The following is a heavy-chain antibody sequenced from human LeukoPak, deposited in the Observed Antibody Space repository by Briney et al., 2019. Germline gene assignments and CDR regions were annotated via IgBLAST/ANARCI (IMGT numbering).Heavy chain of an antibody. J-gene: IGHJ3*02. Sequence: SETLSLTCTVSGGSISSYFWSWIRQPPGKGLEWIGYIYTSGSTYYNPSLKNRVTISVDTSKNQFSLKLSSVTAADTAVFYFARLDGNLVAFNIGGKGKMVTFS. CDR2: IYTSGST. CDR3: ARLDGNLVAFNI. V-gene: IGHV4-4*09. CDR1: GGSISSYF. D-gene: IGHD1-14*01.